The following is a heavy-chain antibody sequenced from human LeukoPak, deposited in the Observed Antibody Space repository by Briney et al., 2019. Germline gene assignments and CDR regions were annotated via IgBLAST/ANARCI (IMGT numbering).Heavy chain of an antibody. CDR2: IIPIFGTA. Sequence: SVKVSCKASGGTFSSYATSWVRQAPGQGLEWMGGIIPIFGTANYVQKFQGRVTITADESTSTAYIELSSLRSEDTAVYYCARQRIAAAGPSFDYWGQGTLVTVSS. CDR1: GGTFSSYA. CDR3: ARQRIAAAGPSFDY. V-gene: IGHV1-69*01. D-gene: IGHD6-25*01. J-gene: IGHJ4*02.